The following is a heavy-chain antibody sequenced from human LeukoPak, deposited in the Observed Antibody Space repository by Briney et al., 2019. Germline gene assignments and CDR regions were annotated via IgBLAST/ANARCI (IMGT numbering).Heavy chain of an antibody. D-gene: IGHD5-12*01. CDR2: ISGYNDNT. CDR3: ARSPPRGLRSRYGWFDP. Sequence: ASVKVSCKASGYTFSSYGISWVRQAPGQGLEWMGWISGYNDNTKYYAQKFQGRVTMTRDTSTSTVYMELSSLRSEDTAVYYCARSPPRGLRSRYGWFDPWGQGTLVTVSS. CDR1: GYTFSSYG. V-gene: IGHV1-18*01. J-gene: IGHJ5*02.